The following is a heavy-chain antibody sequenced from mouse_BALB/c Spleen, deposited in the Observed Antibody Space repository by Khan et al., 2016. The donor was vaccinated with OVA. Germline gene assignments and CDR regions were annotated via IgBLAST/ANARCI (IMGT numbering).Heavy chain of an antibody. CDR3: ARSTYSYSFAY. J-gene: IGHJ3*01. CDR1: GDSITSGY. Sequence: EVQLQESGPSLVKPSQTLSRTCSVTGDSITSGYWSWIRKFPGNRLEHMGNMIYTGYTAYNPSLKSRLAITRHTAKTQYYLQLNSVTTQYTATYYCARSTYSYSFAYWGQGTLVTVSA. CDR2: MIYTGYT. D-gene: IGHD2-12*01. V-gene: IGHV3-8*02.